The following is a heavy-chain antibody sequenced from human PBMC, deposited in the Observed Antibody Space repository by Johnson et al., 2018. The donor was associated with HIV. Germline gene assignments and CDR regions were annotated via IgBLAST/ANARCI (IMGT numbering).Heavy chain of an antibody. V-gene: IGHV3-30*02. D-gene: IGHD5-24*01. Sequence: QVQLVESGGGVVQPGRSLRLSCAASGFTFSTYGMHWVRQAPGKGLEWVACIRSDGTSKDYADFVKGRFSISRDNSKNTLYLQMNSLRAGDTAVYYCAPSRRRWRGAGLDIWGQGTMVTVSS. CDR3: APSRRRWRGAGLDI. J-gene: IGHJ3*02. CDR2: IRSDGTSK. CDR1: GFTFSTYG.